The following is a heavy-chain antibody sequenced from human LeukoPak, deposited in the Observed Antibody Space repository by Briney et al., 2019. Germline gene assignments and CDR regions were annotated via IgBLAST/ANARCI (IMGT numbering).Heavy chain of an antibody. CDR3: ARDLGTMIVVVYFDY. CDR2: IRYDGSNK. D-gene: IGHD3-22*01. Sequence: GGSLRLSCAASGFTFSSYGMHWVRQAPGKGLEWVAFIRYDGSNKYYADSVKGRFTISRDNSKNTLYLQMNSLRAEDTAVYYCARDLGTMIVVVYFDYWGQGTLVTVSS. V-gene: IGHV3-30*02. CDR1: GFTFSSYG. J-gene: IGHJ4*02.